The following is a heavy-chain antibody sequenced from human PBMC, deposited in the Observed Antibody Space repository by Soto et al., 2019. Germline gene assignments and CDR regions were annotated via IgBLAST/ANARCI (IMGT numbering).Heavy chain of an antibody. CDR1: GFTFSSYA. J-gene: IGHJ4*02. CDR3: GPCGKDGSKIPDFGH. Sequence: GGSLRLSCVASGFTFSSYAMTWVRQAPGKGLEWVSSMGGSGRSTYYTDSVKGRFTISRDNSKSTLYLQMTSLRAEDMGVYYCGPCGKDGSKIPDFGHWGQGTRVTVSS. CDR2: MGGSGRST. D-gene: IGHD3-3*01. V-gene: IGHV3-23*01.